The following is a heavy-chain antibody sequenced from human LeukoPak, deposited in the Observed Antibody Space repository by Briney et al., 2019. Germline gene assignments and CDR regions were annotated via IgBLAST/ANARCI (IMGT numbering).Heavy chain of an antibody. CDR3: ARESYSGYRHSLRTSGSYFDY. V-gene: IGHV4-39*07. Sequence: SETLSLTCTVSGGSISSSSYYWGWIRQPPGKGLGWIGSIYYSGRTYYNPSLKSRVTISVDTSKNQFSLKLSSVTAADTAVYYCARESYSGYRHSLRTSGSYFDYWGQGTLVTVSS. J-gene: IGHJ4*02. D-gene: IGHD5-12*01. CDR1: GGSISSSSYY. CDR2: IYYSGRT.